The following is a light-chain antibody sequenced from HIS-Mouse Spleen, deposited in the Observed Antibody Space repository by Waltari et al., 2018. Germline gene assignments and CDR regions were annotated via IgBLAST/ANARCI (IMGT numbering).Light chain of an antibody. V-gene: IGKV1-9*01. Sequence: DIQLTQSPSFLSASVGDRVTITCRASQGISSYLAWYQQKPGKAPKLRIYAASTLQSGGPSRFSGSGSGTEFTLTISSLQPEDFATYYCQQLNSYPHTFGQGTKLEIK. CDR3: QQLNSYPHT. CDR2: AAS. J-gene: IGKJ2*01. CDR1: QGISSY.